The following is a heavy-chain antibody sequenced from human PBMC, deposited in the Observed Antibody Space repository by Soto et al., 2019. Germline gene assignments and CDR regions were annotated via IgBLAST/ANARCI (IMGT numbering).Heavy chain of an antibody. J-gene: IGHJ6*02. D-gene: IGHD3-3*01. CDR2: ISYDGSNK. CDR1: GFTFSSYA. V-gene: IGHV3-30-3*01. CDR3: ASPAVGFLEWLPHMDV. Sequence: PGGSLRLSCAASGFTFSSYAMHWVRQAPGKGLEWVAVISYDGSNKYYADSVKGRFTISRDNSKNTLYLQMNSLRAEDTAVYYCASPAVGFLEWLPHMDVWGQGTTVTVSS.